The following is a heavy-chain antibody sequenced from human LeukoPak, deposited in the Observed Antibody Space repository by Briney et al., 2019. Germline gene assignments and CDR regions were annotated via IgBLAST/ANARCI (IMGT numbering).Heavy chain of an antibody. CDR3: ASLTMVRGVINASDI. CDR1: GGSISSFY. J-gene: IGHJ3*02. D-gene: IGHD3-10*01. V-gene: IGHV4-59*01. CDR2: IYYSGCT. Sequence: PSETLSLTCTVSGGSISSFYWSWIRQPPGKGLEWIGYIYYSGCTNYNPSLESRVTISVDTSKNQFSLKLSSVTAADTAVYYCASLTMVRGVINASDIWGQGTMVTVSS.